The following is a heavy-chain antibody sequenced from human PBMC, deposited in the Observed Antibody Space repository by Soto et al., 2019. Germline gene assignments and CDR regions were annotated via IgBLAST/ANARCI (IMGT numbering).Heavy chain of an antibody. J-gene: IGHJ6*02. D-gene: IGHD6-6*01. CDR3: ARPRSSSSRYYYYGMDV. Sequence: ASVKVSCKTSGYTFTSYGINWVRQAPGQGLEWMGWISAYNGNTNYAQKLQGRVTMTTDTSTSTAYMELRSLRSDDTAVYYCARPRSSSSRYYYYGMDVWGQGTTVTVSS. V-gene: IGHV1-18*01. CDR2: ISAYNGNT. CDR1: GYTFTSYG.